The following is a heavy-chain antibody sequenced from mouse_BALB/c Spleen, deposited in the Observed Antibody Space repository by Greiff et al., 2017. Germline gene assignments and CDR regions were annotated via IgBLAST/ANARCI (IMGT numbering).Heavy chain of an antibody. D-gene: IGHD3-3*01. V-gene: IGHV7-3*02. CDR1: GFTFTDYY. J-gene: IGHJ2*01. CDR3: ARGDSYFDY. Sequence: EVNLVESGGGLVQPGGSLRLSCATSGFTFTDYYMSWVRQPPGKALEWLGFIRNKANGYTTEYSASVKGRFTISRDNSQSILYLQMNTLRAEDSATYYCARGDSYFDYWGQGTTLTVSS. CDR2: IRNKANGYTT.